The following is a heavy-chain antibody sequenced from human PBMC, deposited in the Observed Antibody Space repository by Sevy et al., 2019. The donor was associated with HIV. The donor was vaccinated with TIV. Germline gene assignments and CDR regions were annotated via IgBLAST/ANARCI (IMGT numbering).Heavy chain of an antibody. V-gene: IGHV1-18*01. D-gene: IGHD3-16*01. J-gene: IGHJ1*01. CDR2: ISAYNGNT. Sequence: ATVKVSCKASGYTFTSYGISWVRQAPGQGLEWMGWISAYNGNTNYAQKLQGRVTMTTDTSTSTAYMELRSLRSDDTAVYYSARDSATFGGAVDLNPEYFQHWGQGTLVTVSS. CDR3: ARDSATFGGAVDLNPEYFQH. CDR1: GYTFTSYG.